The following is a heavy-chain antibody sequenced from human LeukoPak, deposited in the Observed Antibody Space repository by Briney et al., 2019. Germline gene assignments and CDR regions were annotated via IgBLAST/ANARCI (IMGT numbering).Heavy chain of an antibody. J-gene: IGHJ4*02. CDR3: ARDFEFTTEDTFASPDY. CDR1: RFIFSNYG. D-gene: IGHD5-18*01. CDR2: IWYDASKE. V-gene: IGHV3-33*01. Sequence: GRSLRLSCEAPRFIFSNYGMHWIRQAPGKGLEPVAVIWYDASKEYYQNSVEGRFTISRDDSKNTLYLQMNSLRPEDTAMYYCARDFEFTTEDTFASPDYWGQGTLVTVSS.